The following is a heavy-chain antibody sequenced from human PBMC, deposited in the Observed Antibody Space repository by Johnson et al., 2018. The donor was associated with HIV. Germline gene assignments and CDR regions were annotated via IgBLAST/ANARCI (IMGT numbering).Heavy chain of an antibody. CDR2: IKQGGSEK. CDR3: GRDGSNIGAFDI. J-gene: IGHJ3*02. V-gene: IGHV3-7*01. Sequence: VQLVESGGGLVRPGESLRLSCVASGFTFSGYWMTWVRQAPGKGLEWVANIKQGGSEKYYVDSVKGRFTISRDNAKKSLYLQMNSLRAEDTAVYYCGRDGSNIGAFDIWGQGTMVTVSS. CDR1: GFTFSGYW.